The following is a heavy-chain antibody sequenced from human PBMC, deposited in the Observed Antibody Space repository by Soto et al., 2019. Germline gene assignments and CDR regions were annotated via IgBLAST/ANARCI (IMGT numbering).Heavy chain of an antibody. D-gene: IGHD1-7*01. CDR2: IKQDGSEK. Sequence: EVQLVESGGGLVQPGGSLRLSCAASRFTFRNYWMSWVRQAPGKGLEWVANIKQDGSEKYYVDCGKGRFTISRDNAKNSLYVQMNSLRAEDAAVYYCAREPNSIDYWGQGTLVTVSS. V-gene: IGHV3-7*01. CDR1: RFTFRNYW. CDR3: AREPNSIDY. J-gene: IGHJ4*02.